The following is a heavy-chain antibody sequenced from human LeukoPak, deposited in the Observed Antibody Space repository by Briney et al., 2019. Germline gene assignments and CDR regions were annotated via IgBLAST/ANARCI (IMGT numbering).Heavy chain of an antibody. V-gene: IGHV3-23*01. CDR1: GFTFDDYG. Sequence: PGGSLRLSCAASGFTFDDYGMSWVRQAPGKGLEWVSAISGSGGSTYYADSVKGRFTISRDNSKNTLYLQMNSLRAEDTAVYYCAKSDYGDYPNWFDPWGQGTLVTVSS. CDR3: AKSDYGDYPNWFDP. CDR2: ISGSGGST. J-gene: IGHJ5*02. D-gene: IGHD4-17*01.